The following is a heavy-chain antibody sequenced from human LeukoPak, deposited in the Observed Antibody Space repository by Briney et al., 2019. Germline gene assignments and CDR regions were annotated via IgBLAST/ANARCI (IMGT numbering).Heavy chain of an antibody. CDR3: AREGRYCSSTSCVIDY. D-gene: IGHD2-2*01. CDR1: GGSISSYY. CDR2: IYTSGST. V-gene: IGHV4-4*07. J-gene: IGHJ4*02. Sequence: SETLSLTCTVSGGSISSYYWSWIRQPAGKGLEWIGRIYTSGSTNYNPSLKSRVTMSVDTSKNQFSLKLSSVTAADTAVYYCAREGRYCSSTSCVIDYWGQGTLVTVSS.